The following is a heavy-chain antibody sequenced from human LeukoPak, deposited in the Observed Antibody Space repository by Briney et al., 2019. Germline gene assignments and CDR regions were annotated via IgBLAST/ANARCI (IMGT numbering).Heavy chain of an antibody. J-gene: IGHJ6*03. CDR1: GYTFTSYD. D-gene: IGHD1-1*01. Sequence: ASVKVSCKASGYTFTSYDINWVRQAPGQGLEWMGIINPSGGSTSYAQKFQGRVTMTRDTSTSTVYMELSSLRSEDTAVYYCARDGGLEPPSIDYYYYYMDVWGKGTTVTVSS. V-gene: IGHV1-46*01. CDR3: ARDGGLEPPSIDYYYYYMDV. CDR2: INPSGGST.